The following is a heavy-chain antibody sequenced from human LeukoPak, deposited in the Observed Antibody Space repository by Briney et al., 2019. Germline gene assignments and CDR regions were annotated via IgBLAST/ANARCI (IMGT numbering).Heavy chain of an antibody. Sequence: ASVKVSCKASGYTFTSYDINWVRQATGQGLEWMGWMNPNSGNTGYAQKFQGRVTITRNTSISTAYMELSSLRSEDTAVYYCARDQYYYGSGSYGLDYWGQGTLVTVSS. CDR2: MNPNSGNT. CDR3: ARDQYYYGSGSYGLDY. J-gene: IGHJ4*02. V-gene: IGHV1-8*03. D-gene: IGHD3-10*01. CDR1: GYTFTSYD.